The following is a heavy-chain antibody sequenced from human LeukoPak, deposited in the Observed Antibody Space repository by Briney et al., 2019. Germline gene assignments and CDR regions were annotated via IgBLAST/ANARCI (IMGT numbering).Heavy chain of an antibody. Sequence: ASVKVSCKASGYTFTGYYMHWVRQAPGQGLEWMGWINPNSGGTNYAQKFQGRVTMTRDTSISTAYMDLRSLRSDDTAVYYCARVGAYCTSTSCFDYWGLGTLVTVSS. D-gene: IGHD2-2*01. J-gene: IGHJ4*02. CDR1: GYTFTGYY. V-gene: IGHV1-2*02. CDR2: INPNSGGT. CDR3: ARVGAYCTSTSCFDY.